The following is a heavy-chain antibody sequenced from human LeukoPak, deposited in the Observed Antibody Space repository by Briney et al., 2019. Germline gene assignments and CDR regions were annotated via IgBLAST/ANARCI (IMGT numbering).Heavy chain of an antibody. D-gene: IGHD6-6*01. CDR3: ATWVHSSSFRVVYFQH. V-gene: IGHV1-24*01. Sequence: GASVKVSCKVSGYTLTELSMHWVRQAPGKGLEWMGGFDPEDGETIYAQKFQGRVTMTEDTSTDTAYMELSSLRSEDTAVYYCATWVHSSSFRVVYFQHWGQGTLVTVSS. CDR2: FDPEDGET. CDR1: GYTLTELS. J-gene: IGHJ1*01.